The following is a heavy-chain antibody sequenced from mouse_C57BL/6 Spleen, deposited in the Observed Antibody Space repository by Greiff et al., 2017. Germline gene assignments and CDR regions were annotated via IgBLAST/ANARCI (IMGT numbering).Heavy chain of an antibody. CDR2: IDPETGGT. Sequence: VQLQQSGAELVRPGASVTLSCKASGYTFTDYEMHWVKQTPVHGLEWIGAIDPETGGTAYNQKFKGKAILTADKSSSTAYMELRSLTSEDSAVYYCTRSESNLGYFDVWGTGTTVTVSS. V-gene: IGHV1-15*01. D-gene: IGHD2-5*01. CDR1: GYTFTDYE. J-gene: IGHJ1*03. CDR3: TRSESNLGYFDV.